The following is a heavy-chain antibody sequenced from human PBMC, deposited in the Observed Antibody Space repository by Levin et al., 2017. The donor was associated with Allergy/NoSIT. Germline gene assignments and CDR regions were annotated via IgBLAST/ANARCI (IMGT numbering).Heavy chain of an antibody. V-gene: IGHV3-33*01. Sequence: GESLKISCAASGFTFSSYGMHWVRQAPGKGLEWVAVIWGDGTYKYYGDSVKGRFTISRDNSKNTLYLQMNSLRAEDTAVYYCASGYTYGSPFDYWGQGTLVTVSS. CDR2: IWGDGTYK. J-gene: IGHJ4*02. CDR3: ASGYTYGSPFDY. D-gene: IGHD5-18*01. CDR1: GFTFSSYG.